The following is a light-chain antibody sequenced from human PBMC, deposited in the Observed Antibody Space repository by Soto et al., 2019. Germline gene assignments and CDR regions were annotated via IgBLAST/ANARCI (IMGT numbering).Light chain of an antibody. V-gene: IGKV3-15*01. J-gene: IGKJ1*01. CDR3: QQYNNWPPDRT. Sequence: EIVMTQSPATLSVSPGERATLSCRASQSVGSNLAWYQQKPGQAPRLLVYCASTSATGIPARFSGSGSGTEFTLTISSLQSEDFAIYFCQQYNNWPPDRTFGQGTKVEIK. CDR2: CAS. CDR1: QSVGSN.